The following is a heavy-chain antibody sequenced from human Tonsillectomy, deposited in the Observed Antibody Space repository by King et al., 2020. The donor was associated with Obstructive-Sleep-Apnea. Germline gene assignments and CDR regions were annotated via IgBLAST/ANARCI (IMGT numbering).Heavy chain of an antibody. V-gene: IGHV4-59*01. Sequence: VQLQESGPGLVKPSETLSLTCTVSGGSISSYYWSWIRQPPGKGLDWIGYIYYSGRTNYNPSLKSRVTISIDTSKNQFSLKLSPGTAADTAVYYGARDSGYVWFDPWGQGTLVTVSS. D-gene: IGHD5-12*01. CDR1: GGSISSYY. CDR2: IYYSGRT. J-gene: IGHJ5*02. CDR3: ARDSGYVWFDP.